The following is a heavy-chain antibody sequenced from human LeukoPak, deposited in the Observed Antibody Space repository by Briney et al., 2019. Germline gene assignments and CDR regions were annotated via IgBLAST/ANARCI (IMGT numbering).Heavy chain of an antibody. V-gene: IGHV4-39*07. CDR3: ARVLNSSGYYLRD. Sequence: PSETLSLTCTVSGGSISSSSYYWGWIRQPPGKGLEWIGSIYYSGSTYYNPSLKSRVTIPVDTSKNQFSLKLSSVTAADTAVYYCARVLNSSGYYLRDWGQGTLVTVSS. CDR1: GGSISSSSYY. CDR2: IYYSGST. J-gene: IGHJ4*02. D-gene: IGHD3-22*01.